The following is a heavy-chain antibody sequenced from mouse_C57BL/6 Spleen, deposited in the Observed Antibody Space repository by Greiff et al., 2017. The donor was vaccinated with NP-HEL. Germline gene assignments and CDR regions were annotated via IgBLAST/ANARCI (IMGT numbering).Heavy chain of an antibody. D-gene: IGHD2-4*01. CDR2: IDPANGNT. V-gene: IGHV14-3*01. CDR3: ALYDYDEFAY. CDR1: GFNIKNTY. J-gene: IGHJ3*01. Sequence: VQLQQSVAELVRPGASVKLSCTASGFNIKNTYIPWGKPRPEQCLEWIGRIDPANGNTKYAPKFQGKATITADTSSNTAYLQLSSLTSEDTAIYYCALYDYDEFAYWGQGTLVTVSA.